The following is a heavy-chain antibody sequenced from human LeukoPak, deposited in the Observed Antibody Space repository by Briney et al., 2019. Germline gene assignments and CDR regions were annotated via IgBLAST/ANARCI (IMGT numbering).Heavy chain of an antibody. CDR1: GFTFRSYG. D-gene: IGHD2-21*02. J-gene: IGHJ4*02. Sequence: GGSLGLSCAASGFTFRSYGMHWVRQAPGKGLEWVAVISYDGSNKYYADSVKGRFTISRDNSKNTLYLQMNSLRAEDTAVYYCAKDYCGGDCYPDYWGQGTLVTVSS. CDR3: AKDYCGGDCYPDY. V-gene: IGHV3-30*18. CDR2: ISYDGSNK.